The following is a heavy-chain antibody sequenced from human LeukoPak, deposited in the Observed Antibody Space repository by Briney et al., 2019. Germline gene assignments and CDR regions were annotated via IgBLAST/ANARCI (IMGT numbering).Heavy chain of an antibody. CDR3: ARVKSYGYDY. CDR1: GISISSSNSY. V-gene: IGHV4-39*07. Sequence: SETLSLTCTVSGISISSSNSYWGWIRQPPGKGLEWIGSIYYSGNTYYNASLKSQVSISIDTSKNQFSLRLTSVTAADTAVYYCARVKSYGYDYWGQGTLVTVSS. D-gene: IGHD5-18*01. J-gene: IGHJ4*02. CDR2: IYYSGNT.